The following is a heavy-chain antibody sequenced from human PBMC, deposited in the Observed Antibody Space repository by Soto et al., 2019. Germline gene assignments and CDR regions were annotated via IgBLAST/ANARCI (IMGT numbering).Heavy chain of an antibody. CDR2: IDPSDSYT. CDR3: ARVPPYYYGSGSYYPFDY. CDR1: GYSFTSYW. D-gene: IGHD3-10*01. Sequence: GESLKISCKGSGYSFTSYWISWVRQMPGKGLEWMGRIDPSDSYTNYSPSFQGHVTISADKSISTAYLQWSSLKASDTAMFYCARVPPYYYGSGSYYPFDYWGQGTLVTVS. V-gene: IGHV5-10-1*01. J-gene: IGHJ4*02.